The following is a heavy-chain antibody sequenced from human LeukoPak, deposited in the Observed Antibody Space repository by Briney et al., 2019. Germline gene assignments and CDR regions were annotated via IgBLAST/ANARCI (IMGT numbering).Heavy chain of an antibody. V-gene: IGHV4-38-2*02. CDR2: IYHRGST. Sequence: PSETLSLTCAVSGYSISSGYYWGWIRQPPGKGLEWIGSIYHRGSTYYNPSLKSRVTISVDTSKNQFSLKLSSVTAADTAVYYCARDSTRDGMDVWGKGTTVTVSS. J-gene: IGHJ6*04. CDR3: ARDSTRDGMDV. D-gene: IGHD2/OR15-2a*01. CDR1: GYSISSGYY.